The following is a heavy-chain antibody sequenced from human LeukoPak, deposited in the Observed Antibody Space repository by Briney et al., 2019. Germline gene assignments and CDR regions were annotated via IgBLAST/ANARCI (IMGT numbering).Heavy chain of an antibody. V-gene: IGHV3-23*01. Sequence: GGSLRLSCAASGFTFSSYAMSWVRQAPGKGLEWVLAISGSGGSTYYAVSVKGLFTISRDNSKNTLYLQMNSLRAEDTAVYYCAKVTRITMIVVVITTSVYFDYWGQGTLVTVSS. CDR3: AKVTRITMIVVVITTSVYFDY. D-gene: IGHD3-22*01. CDR2: ISGSGGST. J-gene: IGHJ4*02. CDR1: GFTFSSYA.